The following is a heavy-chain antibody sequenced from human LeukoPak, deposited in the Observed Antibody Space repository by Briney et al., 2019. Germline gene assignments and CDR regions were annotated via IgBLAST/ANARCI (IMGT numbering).Heavy chain of an antibody. CDR2: FDPEDGET. J-gene: IGHJ3*02. V-gene: IGHV1-24*01. D-gene: IGHD2-2*01. CDR3: ATDRSTSSSGRGVDAFDI. CDR1: GYTLTELS. Sequence: ASVKVSCKVSGYTLTELSMHWVRQAPGKGLEWMGGFDPEDGETIYAQKFQGRVTMTEDTSTDTAYMELSSLRSEDTAVYYCATDRSTSSSGRGVDAFDIWGQGTMVTVSS.